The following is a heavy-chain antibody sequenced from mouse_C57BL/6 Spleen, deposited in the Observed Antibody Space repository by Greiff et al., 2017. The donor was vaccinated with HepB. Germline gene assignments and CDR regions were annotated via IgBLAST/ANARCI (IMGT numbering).Heavy chain of an antibody. J-gene: IGHJ3*01. CDR2: IWSGGST. D-gene: IGHD1-2*01. CDR3: ARKEGYGFGFAY. Sequence: VKLMESGPGLVQPSQSLSITCTVSGFSLTSYGVHWVRQSPGKGLEWLGVIWSGGSTDYNAAFISRLSISKDNSKSQVFFKMNSLQADDTAIYYCARKEGYGFGFAYWGQGTLVTVSA. V-gene: IGHV2-2*01. CDR1: GFSLTSYG.